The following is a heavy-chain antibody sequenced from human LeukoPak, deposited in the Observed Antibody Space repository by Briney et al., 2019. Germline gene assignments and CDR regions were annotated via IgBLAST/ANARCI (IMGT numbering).Heavy chain of an antibody. CDR3: AREEQLVFDY. V-gene: IGHV4-34*01. Sequence: SETLSLTCAVYGGSFSGHYWSWIRQPPGKGLEWIGEINHSGSTNYNPSLKSRVIISVDTSKNQFSLKLSSVTAADTAVYYCAREEQLVFDYWGQGTLVTISS. J-gene: IGHJ4*02. D-gene: IGHD6-6*01. CDR1: GGSFSGHY. CDR2: INHSGST.